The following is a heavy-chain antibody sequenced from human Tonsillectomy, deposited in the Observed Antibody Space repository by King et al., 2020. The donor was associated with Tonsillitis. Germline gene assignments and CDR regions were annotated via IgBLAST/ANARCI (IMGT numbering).Heavy chain of an antibody. CDR2: ISYEGSNK. D-gene: IGHD3-16*02. V-gene: IGHV3-30*04. J-gene: IGHJ6*04. CDR3: ARVRSVRRSLYLDV. Sequence: VQLVESGGGVVQPGRSLRLSCAASGFTFNSYDLHWVRQAPGKGLEWVAVISYEGSNKYYTDSVKGRFTISRDSSKKTLYLQMNSLRAEDTAVYYCARVRSVRRSLYLDVWGKGPTVTVPS. CDR1: GFTFNSYD.